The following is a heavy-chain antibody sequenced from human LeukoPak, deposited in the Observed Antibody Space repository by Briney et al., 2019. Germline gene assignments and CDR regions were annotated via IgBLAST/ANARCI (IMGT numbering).Heavy chain of an antibody. D-gene: IGHD4-17*01. Sequence: PGGSLRLSCTASGFTFGDYAMSWVRQAPGKGLEWVGFIRSKAYGGTTEYAASLKGRFTISRDDSKSIAYLQMNTLKTEDTAVYYCTREGGLYYGDWRAGDYWGQGTLVTVSS. CDR3: TREGGLYYGDWRAGDY. V-gene: IGHV3-49*04. J-gene: IGHJ4*02. CDR1: GFTFGDYA. CDR2: IRSKAYGGTT.